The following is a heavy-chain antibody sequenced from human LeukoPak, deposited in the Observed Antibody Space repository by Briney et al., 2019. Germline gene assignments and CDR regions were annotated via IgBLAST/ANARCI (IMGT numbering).Heavy chain of an antibody. CDR2: ISSSSSYI. CDR3: ARSDDILTEYYFDY. V-gene: IGHV3-21*01. Sequence: GGSLRLSCAASGFTFSSYSMNWVRQAPGKGLEWVSSISSSSSYIYYADSVKGRFTISRDNAKNSLYLQMNSLRAEDTAVYYCARSDDILTEYYFDYWGQGTLVTVSS. CDR1: GFTFSSYS. J-gene: IGHJ4*02. D-gene: IGHD3-9*01.